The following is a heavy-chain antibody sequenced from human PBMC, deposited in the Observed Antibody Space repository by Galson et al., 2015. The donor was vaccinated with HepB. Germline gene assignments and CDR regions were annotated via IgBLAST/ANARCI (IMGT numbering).Heavy chain of an antibody. CDR1: GFTFSSYA. D-gene: IGHD3-9*01. CDR3: ARSAVYYDILTGYYRPSYYYYGMDV. V-gene: IGHV3-30-3*01. Sequence: SLRLSCAASGFTFSSYAMHWVRQAPGKGLEWVAVISYDGSNKYYADSVKGRFTISRDNSKNTLYLQMNSLRAEDTAVYYCARSAVYYDILTGYYRPSYYYYGMDVWGQGTTVTVSS. CDR2: ISYDGSNK. J-gene: IGHJ6*02.